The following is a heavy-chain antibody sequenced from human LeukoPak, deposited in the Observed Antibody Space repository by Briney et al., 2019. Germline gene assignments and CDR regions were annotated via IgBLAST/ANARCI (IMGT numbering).Heavy chain of an antibody. Sequence: PGGSLRLSCAASGLSFSSYGMHWVRQAPGKGLEWVAFIQYDGSNKFYAGSVKGRFTISRDSSKNTLYPQMNSLRAEDTAVYYCARAGGHYNWSFGDAIDIWGQGTMVTVSS. CDR3: ARAGGHYNWSFGDAIDI. D-gene: IGHD3-9*01. CDR1: GLSFSSYG. CDR2: IQYDGSNK. V-gene: IGHV3-30*06. J-gene: IGHJ3*02.